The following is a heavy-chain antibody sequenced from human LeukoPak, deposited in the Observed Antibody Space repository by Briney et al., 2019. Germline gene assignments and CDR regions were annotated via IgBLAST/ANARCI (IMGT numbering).Heavy chain of an antibody. D-gene: IGHD5-18*01. CDR1: GYTFTSYG. J-gene: IGHJ4*02. V-gene: IGHV1-18*01. CDR2: ISAYNGNT. Sequence: ASVKVSCKASGYTFTSYGISWVRQAPGQGLERMGWISAYNGNTNYAQKLQGRVTMTTDTSTSTAYMELRSLRSDDTAVYYCARARGYSYGYETYYFDYWGQGTLVTVSS. CDR3: ARARGYSYGYETYYFDY.